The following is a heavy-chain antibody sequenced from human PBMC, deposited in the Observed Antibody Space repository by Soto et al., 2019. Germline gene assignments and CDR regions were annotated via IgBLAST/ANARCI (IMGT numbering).Heavy chain of an antibody. D-gene: IGHD6-13*01. V-gene: IGHV4-39*02. CDR2: ISYSGTT. CDR3: ARGGGVPSSSPGVAH. J-gene: IGHJ4*02. CDR1: GGAISGNYNY. Sequence: SETLSLTCTVSGGAISGNYNYWGWIRQPPGKGLEWIGSISYSGTTNSNPSLKSRITISVDTSKNHFSLRLSSVTAIDTAVYYCARGGGVPSSSPGVAHWGQGILVT.